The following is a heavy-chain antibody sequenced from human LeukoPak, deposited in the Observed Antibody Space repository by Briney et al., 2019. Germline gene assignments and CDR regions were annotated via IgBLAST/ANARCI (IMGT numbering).Heavy chain of an antibody. V-gene: IGHV1-69*13. D-gene: IGHD3-3*01. CDR3: ARGATGYYGPLFDY. CDR1: GGTFSSYA. Sequence: SVKVSCKASGGTFSSYAISWVRQAPGQGLEWMGGIIPIFGTANYAQKFQGRVTITADESTSTAYMELSSLRSEDTAVYYCARGATGYYGPLFDYWGQGTLVTVSS. J-gene: IGHJ4*02. CDR2: IIPIFGTA.